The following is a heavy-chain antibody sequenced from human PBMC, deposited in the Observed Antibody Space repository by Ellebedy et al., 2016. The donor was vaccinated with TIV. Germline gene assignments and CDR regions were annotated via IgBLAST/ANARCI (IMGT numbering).Heavy chain of an antibody. D-gene: IGHD6-19*01. CDR2: ISPGDSYT. V-gene: IGHV5-51*01. J-gene: IGHJ4*02. CDR3: ATSPAVAGTNNFDY. CDR1: GYSFTSYW. Sequence: GESLKISCKGSGYSFTSYWIAWVRQMPGKGLEWMGIISPGDSYTNYSPSFQGHVTISADKSISTAYLQWSSLKASDTAMYYCATSPAVAGTNNFDYWGQGTLVTVSS.